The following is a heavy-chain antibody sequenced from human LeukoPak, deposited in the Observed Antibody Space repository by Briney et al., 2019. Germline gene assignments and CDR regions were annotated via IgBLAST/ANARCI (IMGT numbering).Heavy chain of an antibody. D-gene: IGHD3-22*01. CDR2: IIPILGIA. V-gene: IGHV1-69*04. J-gene: IGHJ6*02. Sequence: ASVKVSCKASGGTFSSYAISWVRQAPGQGLEWMGRIIPILGIANYAQKFQGRVTITADKSTSTAYMELRSLRSEDTAVYYCARVYYDGSGYWDWYYGMDVWGQGTTVTVSS. CDR3: ARVYYDGSGYWDWYYGMDV. CDR1: GGTFSSYA.